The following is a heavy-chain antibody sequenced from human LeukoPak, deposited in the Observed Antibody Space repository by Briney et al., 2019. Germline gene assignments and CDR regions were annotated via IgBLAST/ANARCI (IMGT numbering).Heavy chain of an antibody. CDR3: AGGSYYINAFDI. D-gene: IGHD1-26*01. J-gene: IGHJ3*02. Sequence: PSETLSLTCTVSGGSISSGSYYWSWIRRPAGKGLEWIGRIYTSGSTNYNPSLRSRVTISVDTSKNQFSLKLSSVTAADTAVYYCAGGSYYINAFDIWGQGTMVTVSS. V-gene: IGHV4-61*02. CDR1: GGSISSGSYY. CDR2: IYTSGST.